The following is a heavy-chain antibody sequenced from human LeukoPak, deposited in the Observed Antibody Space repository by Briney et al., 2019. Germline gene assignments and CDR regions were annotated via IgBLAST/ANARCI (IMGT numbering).Heavy chain of an antibody. CDR1: GGSFSGYY. CDR3: ARGVVAGTESRWFDP. V-gene: IGHV4-34*01. D-gene: IGHD6-19*01. J-gene: IGHJ5*02. Sequence: SETLSLTCAVYGGSFSGYYWSWIRQPPGKGLEWIGEINHSGSTNYNPSLKSRVTISVDTSKSQFSLKLSSVTAADTAVYYCARGVVAGTESRWFDPWGQGTLVTVSS. CDR2: INHSGST.